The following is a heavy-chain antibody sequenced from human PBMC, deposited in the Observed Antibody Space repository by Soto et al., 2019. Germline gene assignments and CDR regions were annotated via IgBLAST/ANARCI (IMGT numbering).Heavy chain of an antibody. CDR1: GFTFSSYS. CDR2: ISSSSSYI. J-gene: IGHJ5*02. CDR3: AREYSMAFRRRRFDP. V-gene: IGHV3-21*01. D-gene: IGHD4-4*01. Sequence: EVQLVESGGGLVKPGGSLRLSCAASGFTFSSYSMNWVRQAPGKGLEWVSSISSSSSYIYYADSVKGRFTISRDNAKNSLYLQMNSLRAEDTAVYYFAREYSMAFRRRRFDPWGQGTLVTVSS.